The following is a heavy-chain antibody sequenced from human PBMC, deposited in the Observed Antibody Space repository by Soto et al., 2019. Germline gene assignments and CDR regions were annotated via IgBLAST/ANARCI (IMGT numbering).Heavy chain of an antibody. J-gene: IGHJ4*02. CDR2: IRSKANSYAT. CDR1: GFTFSGAA. Sequence: GGSLRLSCAASGFTFSGAAMHWVRQASGKGLEWVGRIRSKANSYATAYAASVKGRFTISRDDSKNTAYLQMNSLKTEDTAVYYCTRLLAPRDYWGQGTLVTVSS. CDR3: TRLLAPRDY. D-gene: IGHD6-13*01. V-gene: IGHV3-73*01.